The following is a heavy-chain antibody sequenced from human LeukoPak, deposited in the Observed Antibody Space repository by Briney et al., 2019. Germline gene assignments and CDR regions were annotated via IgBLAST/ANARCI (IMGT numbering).Heavy chain of an antibody. CDR2: IYYSGST. CDR3: ARDTYYYDSSGHTGRWFDP. J-gene: IGHJ5*02. Sequence: SETLSLTCTVSGGSISSSSYYWGWIRQPPGKGLEWIGSIYYSGSTYYNPSLKSRVTISVDTSKNQFSLKLSSVTAADTAVYYCARDTYYYDSSGHTGRWFDPWGQGTLVTVSS. V-gene: IGHV4-39*07. CDR1: GGSISSSSYY. D-gene: IGHD3-22*01.